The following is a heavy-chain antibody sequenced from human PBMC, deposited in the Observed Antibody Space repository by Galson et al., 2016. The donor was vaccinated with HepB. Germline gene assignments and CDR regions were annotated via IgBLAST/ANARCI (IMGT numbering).Heavy chain of an antibody. D-gene: IGHD4-17*01. CDR2: IYYSGST. J-gene: IGHJ1*01. Sequence: SETLSLTCTVSGGSISPYYWSWIRQPPGKGLEWIGYIYYSGSTNYNPSFKTRVTMSLDTSRNQLSFNLNSVPTADTAVYYCARSLSYSADYEFPEYSPHWGHGT. CDR3: ARSLSYSADYEFPEYSPH. V-gene: IGHV4-59*01. CDR1: GGSISPYY.